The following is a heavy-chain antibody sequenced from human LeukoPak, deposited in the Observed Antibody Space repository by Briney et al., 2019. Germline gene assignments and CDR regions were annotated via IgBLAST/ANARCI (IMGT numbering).Heavy chain of an antibody. CDR2: IYSGGST. J-gene: IGHJ4*02. D-gene: IGHD6-19*01. Sequence: GGSLRLSCAASGFTVSSNYMSWVRQAPGKGLEWVSVIYSGGSTYYADSVKGRFTISRDNSKNTLYLQMNSLRAEDTAVYYCAREGYSSGWYPSGYWGQGTLVTVSS. CDR3: AREGYSSGWYPSGY. CDR1: GFTVSSNY. V-gene: IGHV3-53*01.